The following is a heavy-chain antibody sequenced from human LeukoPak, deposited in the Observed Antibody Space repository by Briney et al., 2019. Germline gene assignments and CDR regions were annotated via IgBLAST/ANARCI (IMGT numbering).Heavy chain of an antibody. CDR1: GGSISSYY. Sequence: SETLSLTCTVSGGSISSYYWSWIRQPPGKGLEWIGYIYYSGSTNYNPSLKSRVTISVDTSKNQFSLKLSSVTAADTAVYYCAKSRWGYYFDYWGQGTLVAVSS. J-gene: IGHJ4*02. CDR2: IYYSGST. D-gene: IGHD3-16*01. CDR3: AKSRWGYYFDY. V-gene: IGHV4-59*01.